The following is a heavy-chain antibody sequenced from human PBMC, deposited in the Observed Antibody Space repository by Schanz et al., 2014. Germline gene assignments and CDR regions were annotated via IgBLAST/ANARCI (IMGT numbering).Heavy chain of an antibody. J-gene: IGHJ4*02. Sequence: EVPLVESGGGLVQPGGSLRLSCAASGFTLSNSDMHWVRQGTGKGLEWVSTIGYLGDTYYPDSVKGRFTVSRDSGQNSLYLQMNSLRAEDTAVYYCAKQIHYDILTVTRNWGQGTLVTVSS. V-gene: IGHV3-13*01. CDR3: AKQIHYDILTVTRN. D-gene: IGHD3-9*01. CDR1: GFTLSNSD. CDR2: IGYLGDT.